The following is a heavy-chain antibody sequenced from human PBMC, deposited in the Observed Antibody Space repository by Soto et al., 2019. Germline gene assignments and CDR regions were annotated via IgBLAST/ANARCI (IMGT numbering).Heavy chain of an antibody. D-gene: IGHD1-20*01. CDR3: ARVGGINWFDR. J-gene: IGHJ5*02. CDR2: IYYSGST. V-gene: IGHV4-31*03. Sequence: QVQLQESGPGLVKPSQTLSLTCTVSGGSISSGGYYWSWIRQHPGKGLEWIVYIYYSGSTYYRPSLTVRVTIAGETAKHQSSLKLSSVTGADTAVYYCARVGGINWFDRWGQGTLVTVSS. CDR1: GGSISSGGYY.